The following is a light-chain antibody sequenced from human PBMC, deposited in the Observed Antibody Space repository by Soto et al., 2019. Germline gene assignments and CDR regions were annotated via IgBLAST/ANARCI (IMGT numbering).Light chain of an antibody. V-gene: IGKV1-5*03. CDR1: QSISTW. CDR2: RAS. CDR3: QQYNSYSRT. J-gene: IGKJ1*01. Sequence: DIQMTQSPSTLSASVGDRVTITCRASQSISTWLAWYQQKPGKAPKLLIYRASSLESGVPSRFSGSGSGTEFTLTISGLQPDDFATYDCQQYNSYSRTFGQGTKVDIK.